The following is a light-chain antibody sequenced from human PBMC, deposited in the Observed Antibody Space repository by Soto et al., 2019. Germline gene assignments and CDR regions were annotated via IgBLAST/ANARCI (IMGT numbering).Light chain of an antibody. Sequence: VMTQTPLSSRVTLGQPASISCRSNQSLVHSDGIAYFSWFQQRPGRSPRRLIYKVSNRDSGVPARFSGSGSGTDFALKISRVEAEDVGVYYCMQGTHWPITFGQGTRLEIK. J-gene: IGKJ5*01. CDR2: KVS. V-gene: IGKV2-30*02. CDR1: QSLVHSDGIAY. CDR3: MQGTHWPIT.